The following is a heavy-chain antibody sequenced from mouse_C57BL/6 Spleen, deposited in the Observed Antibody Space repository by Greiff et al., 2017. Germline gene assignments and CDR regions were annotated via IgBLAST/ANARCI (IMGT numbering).Heavy chain of an antibody. CDR2: IDPSDSYT. J-gene: IGHJ2*01. CDR1: GYTFTSYW. V-gene: IGHV1-69*01. Sequence: QVQLQQPGAELVMPGASVKLSCKASGYTFTSYWMHWVKQRPGQGLEWIGEIDPSDSYTNYNQKFKGKSTLTVDKSSSTAYMQLSSLTSEDSAVYYGARGLRPYYFDYWGQGTTLTVSS. D-gene: IGHD2-2*01. CDR3: ARGLRPYYFDY.